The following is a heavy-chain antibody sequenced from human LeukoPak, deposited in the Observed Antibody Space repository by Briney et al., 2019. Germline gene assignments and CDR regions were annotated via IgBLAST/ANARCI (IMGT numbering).Heavy chain of an antibody. CDR3: ARVGRLRPKREDY. D-gene: IGHD5-12*01. Sequence: SSETLSLTCAVYGGSFSGYYWSWIRQPPGKGLEWSEEINHSGSTNYNPSLKSRVTISVDTSKNQFSLKLSSVTAADTAVYYCARVGRLRPKREDYWGQGTLVTVSS. V-gene: IGHV4-34*01. CDR1: GGSFSGYY. J-gene: IGHJ4*02. CDR2: INHSGST.